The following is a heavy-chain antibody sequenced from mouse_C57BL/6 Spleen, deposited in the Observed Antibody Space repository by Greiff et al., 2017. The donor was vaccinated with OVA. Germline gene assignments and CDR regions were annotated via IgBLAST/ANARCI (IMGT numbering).Heavy chain of an antibody. D-gene: IGHD1-1*01. CDR3: TRENYGSSYEGYYVDY. V-gene: IGHV5-9-1*02. CDR1: GFTFSSYA. CDR2: ISSGGDYI. Sequence: EVQLVESGEGLVKPGGSLKLSCAASGFTFSSYAMSWVRQTPEKRLEWVAYISSGGDYIYYADTVKGRFTISRDNARNTLYLQMSSLKSEDTAMYYCTRENYGSSYEGYYVDYWGQGTTLTVSS. J-gene: IGHJ2*01.